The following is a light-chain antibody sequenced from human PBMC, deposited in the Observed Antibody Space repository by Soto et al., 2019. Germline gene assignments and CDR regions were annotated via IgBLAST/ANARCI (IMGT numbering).Light chain of an antibody. J-gene: IGLJ2*01. CDR1: SGHSSYA. V-gene: IGLV4-69*01. CDR2: LNSDGSH. Sequence: QLVLTQSPSASASLGASVKFTCTLSSGHSSYAIAWHQQQPEKGPRYLMKLNSDGSHNKGDGIPDRFSGSSSGAERYLTISSLQSEDEADYYCQTWDTGSVIFGGGTKVTV. CDR3: QTWDTGSVI.